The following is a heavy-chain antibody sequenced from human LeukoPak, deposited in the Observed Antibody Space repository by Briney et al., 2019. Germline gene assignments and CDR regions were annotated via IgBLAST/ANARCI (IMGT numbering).Heavy chain of an antibody. CDR3: TTDLGRSYYSDGRPA. CDR2: IKSKTGGGTT. J-gene: IGHJ5*02. V-gene: IGHV3-15*01. D-gene: IGHD1-26*01. CDR1: GFTFSNAW. Sequence: GGSPRLSCAASGFTFSNAWMSWVRQAPGKGLEWVGRIKSKTGGGTTDYAAPVKGRFTISRDDTKHTLYLQMNSLKTEDTAVNYGTTDLGRSYYSDGRPAWGQGTLVTVSS.